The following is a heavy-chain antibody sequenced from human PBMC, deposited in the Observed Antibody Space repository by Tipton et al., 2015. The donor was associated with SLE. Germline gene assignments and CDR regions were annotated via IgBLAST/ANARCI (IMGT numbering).Heavy chain of an antibody. CDR1: GGSFSGYH. Sequence: LRLSCAVSGGSFSGYHWSWFRQPPGKGLGWIGEINHSGSTNYNPSPKSRVTISVDTSKNQFSLKLSSVTAADTAVYYFSRRPHDYYYGMDVWGQGPTVTVSS. CDR3: SRRPHDYYYGMDV. CDR2: INHSGST. V-gene: IGHV4-34*01. J-gene: IGHJ6*02.